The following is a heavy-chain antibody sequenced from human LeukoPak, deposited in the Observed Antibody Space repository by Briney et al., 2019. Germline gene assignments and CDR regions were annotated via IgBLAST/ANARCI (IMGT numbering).Heavy chain of an antibody. CDR3: ARGDSSGYYNYYYYMDV. V-gene: IGHV1-2*02. D-gene: IGHD3-22*01. J-gene: IGHJ6*03. CDR2: INPNSGGT. Sequence: ASVKVSCKASGYTFTGYYMHWVRQAPGQGLEWMGWINPNSGGTSNAQKFQGRVTMTRDTSISTAYMELSRLRSDDTAVYYCARGDSSGYYNYYYYMDVWGKGTTVTVSS. CDR1: GYTFTGYY.